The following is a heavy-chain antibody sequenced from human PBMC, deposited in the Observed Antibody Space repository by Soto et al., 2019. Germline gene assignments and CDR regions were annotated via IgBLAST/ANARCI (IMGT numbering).Heavy chain of an antibody. D-gene: IGHD6-19*01. CDR3: ARRRYSSGWYSDY. CDR2: ISSSSSYT. Sequence: GGSLRLSCAASGFTFSDYYMSWIRQAPGKGLEWVSYISSSSSYTNYADSVKGRFTISRDNAKNSLYLQMNSLRAEDTAVYYCARRRYSSGWYSDYWGQGTLVTVSS. V-gene: IGHV3-11*06. J-gene: IGHJ4*02. CDR1: GFTFSDYY.